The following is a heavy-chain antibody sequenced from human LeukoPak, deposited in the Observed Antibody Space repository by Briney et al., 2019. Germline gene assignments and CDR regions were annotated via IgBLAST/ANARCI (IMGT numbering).Heavy chain of an antibody. CDR3: ARGVGARSSNLDY. J-gene: IGHJ4*02. CDR2: IRYDGSKK. V-gene: IGHV3-30*02. CDR1: GFTFSSYG. D-gene: IGHD1-26*01. Sequence: GGSLRLSCAASGFTFSSYGMNWVRQAPGKGLEWVAFIRYDGSKKYSADSVKGRFTISRDNSKNTLYLQMNSLRAEDTAVYYCARGVGARSSNLDYWGQGTLVTVSS.